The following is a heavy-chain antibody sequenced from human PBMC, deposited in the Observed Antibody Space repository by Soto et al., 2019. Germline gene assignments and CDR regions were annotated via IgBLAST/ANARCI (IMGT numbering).Heavy chain of an antibody. Sequence: QVQLVESGGGVVQPGRSLRLSCAASGFTFSSYAMHWVRQAPGKGLEWVAVISYDGSNKYYADSVKGRFTISRDNSKNTLYLQMNSLRAEDTAVYYCARAIHWNDADGPIDYWGQGTLVTVSS. J-gene: IGHJ4*02. V-gene: IGHV3-30-3*01. CDR1: GFTFSSYA. D-gene: IGHD1-1*01. CDR3: ARAIHWNDADGPIDY. CDR2: ISYDGSNK.